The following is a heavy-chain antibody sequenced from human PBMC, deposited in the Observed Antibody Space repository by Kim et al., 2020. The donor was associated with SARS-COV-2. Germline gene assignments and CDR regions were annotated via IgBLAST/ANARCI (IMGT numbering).Heavy chain of an antibody. CDR3: ARDRGGTSTFDY. D-gene: IGHD1-26*01. Sequence: DSNPSLMSRATRSADTSKNQFSLKLSSVTAADTAVYYCARDRGGTSTFDYWGQGTLVTVSS. V-gene: IGHV4-59*01. J-gene: IGHJ4*02.